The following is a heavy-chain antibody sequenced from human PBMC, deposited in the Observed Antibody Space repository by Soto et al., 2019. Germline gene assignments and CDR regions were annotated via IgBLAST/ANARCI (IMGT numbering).Heavy chain of an antibody. Sequence: QVQLQESGPGLVKPSETLSLTCTVSGGSISTYYWSWIRQSPVKGLEWIGHIYYRGNTNYNPSFKGRVTIYLDTSKNQFSLRLGYVTAADTAVYYCARHPGYDDVLTGYSTYYFDYWGQGTLVTVSS. CDR3: ARHPGYDDVLTGYSTYYFDY. CDR1: GGSISTYY. J-gene: IGHJ4*02. CDR2: IYYRGNT. V-gene: IGHV4-59*08. D-gene: IGHD3-9*01.